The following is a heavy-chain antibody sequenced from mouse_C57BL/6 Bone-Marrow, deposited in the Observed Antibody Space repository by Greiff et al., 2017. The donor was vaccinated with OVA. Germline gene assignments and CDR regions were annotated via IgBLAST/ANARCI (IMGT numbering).Heavy chain of an antibody. J-gene: IGHJ3*01. D-gene: IGHD2-4*01. V-gene: IGHV1-18*01. CDR3: ASGYDYDGFAY. CDR2: INPNNGGT. Sequence: EVKLVESGPELVKPGASVKIPCKASGYTFTDYNMDWVKQSHGKSLEWIGDINPNNGGTIYNQKFKGKATLTVDKSSSTAYMELRSLTSEDTAVYYCASGYDYDGFAYWGQGTLVTVSA. CDR1: GYTFTDYN.